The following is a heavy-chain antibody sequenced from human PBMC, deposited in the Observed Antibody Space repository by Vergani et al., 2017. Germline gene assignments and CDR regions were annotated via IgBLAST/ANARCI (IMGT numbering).Heavy chain of an antibody. V-gene: IGHV1-8*01. CDR1: GYTFTSYD. Sequence: QVQLVQSGAEVKKPGASVKVSCKASGYTFTSYDINWVRQATGQGLEWMGWMNPNSGNTGYAQKFQGRVTMTRNTSISTAYMELSSLRSEDTAVYYCARGRGGHYYGSGSYQNNWFDPWGQGTLVTVSS. CDR2: MNPNSGNT. J-gene: IGHJ5*02. CDR3: ARGRGGHYYGSGSYQNNWFDP. D-gene: IGHD3-10*01.